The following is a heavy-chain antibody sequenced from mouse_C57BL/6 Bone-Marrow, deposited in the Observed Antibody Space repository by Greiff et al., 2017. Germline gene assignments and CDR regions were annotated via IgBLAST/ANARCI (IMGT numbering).Heavy chain of an antibody. J-gene: IGHJ2*01. Sequence: QVQLQQPGAELVKPGASVKVSCKASGYTFTSYWMHWVKQRPGQGLEWIGRLHPSDSDPNYNQTFKVKAKLTVDKSSSTAYLQLSSLTSEDSAVYYCAIGKGQLRLHYWGQGTTLTVSS. V-gene: IGHV1-74*01. CDR1: GYTFTSYW. D-gene: IGHD3-2*02. CDR3: AIGKGQLRLHY. CDR2: LHPSDSDP.